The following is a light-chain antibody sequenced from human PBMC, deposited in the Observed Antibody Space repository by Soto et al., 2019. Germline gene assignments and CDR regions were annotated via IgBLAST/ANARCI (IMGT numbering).Light chain of an antibody. J-gene: IGKJ1*01. V-gene: IGKV1D-12*01. Sequence: IQMTQSPSSVSASVGDRVTITCQASSDISTWVAWYQQKPGKAPKLLIYSASALKRGVPSRFSGSGSGTDFALTVNSLQPEDFATYYCQQADTFPWTFGQGTKVEIK. CDR2: SAS. CDR3: QQADTFPWT. CDR1: SDISTW.